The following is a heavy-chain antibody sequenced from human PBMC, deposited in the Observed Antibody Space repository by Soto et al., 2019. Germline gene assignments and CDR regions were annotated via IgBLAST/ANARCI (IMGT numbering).Heavy chain of an antibody. CDR2: ISGSGGSP. CDR1: GFSFSTYT. V-gene: IGHV3-23*01. CDR3: AKARCTSSNCYVPDY. D-gene: IGHD2-2*01. J-gene: IGHJ4*02. Sequence: EVQLLESGGGLGQPGGSLSLSCAPSGFSFSTYTMSWVRRAPGKGLEWVSAISGSGGSPSYADSVQGRFTISRDNPKKTLYLPMNSLRADDTAVYYCAKARCTSSNCYVPDYWGQGTLVTVSS.